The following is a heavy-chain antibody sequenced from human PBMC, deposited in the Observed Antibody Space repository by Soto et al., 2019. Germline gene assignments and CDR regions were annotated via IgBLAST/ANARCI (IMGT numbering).Heavy chain of an antibody. Sequence: GASVKVSWKASGDSKNSSYFHSAYHDQVQRLEWRGWVNTANDDTKYSQNFQGRVTITRYTSATTTYMELSSLRTEDTAVYYCERDYYGSGRYGPLEYWVKRSLVTVFS. D-gene: IGHD3-10*01. J-gene: IGHJ4*02. CDR3: ERDYYGSGRYGPLEY. CDR2: VNTANDDT. V-gene: IGHV1-3*04. CDR1: GDSKNSSY.